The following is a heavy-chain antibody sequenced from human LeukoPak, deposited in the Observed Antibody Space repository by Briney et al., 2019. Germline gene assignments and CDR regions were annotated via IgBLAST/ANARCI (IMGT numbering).Heavy chain of an antibody. CDR2: FDPEDGET. V-gene: IGHV1-24*01. J-gene: IGHJ5*02. CDR1: GYTLTELS. D-gene: IGHD3-9*01. CDR3: ATEAPHRRPDVAYDILTGENWFDP. Sequence: ASVKVSCKVSGYTLTELSMHWVRQAPGKGLEWMGGFDPEDGETIYAQKFQGRVIMTEDTSTDTAYMELSSLRSEDTAVYYCATEAPHRRPDVAYDILTGENWFDPWGQGTLVTVSS.